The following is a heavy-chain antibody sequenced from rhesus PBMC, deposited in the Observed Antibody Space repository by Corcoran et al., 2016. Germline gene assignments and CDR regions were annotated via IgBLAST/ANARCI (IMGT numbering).Heavy chain of an antibody. D-gene: IGHD1-44*02. Sequence: QVQLQDSGPGVVKPSETLSLTCAVSGGSISDSYRWSWIRPPPGKGLEWIGYIYGSSMSTNYNPSLKSRVTISKDTSKNQFSLKLGSVTAADTAVYYCARDRGRYGLDSWGQGVVVTVSS. CDR2: IYGSSMST. CDR1: GGSISDSYR. V-gene: IGHV4S10*01. CDR3: ARDRGRYGLDS. J-gene: IGHJ6*01.